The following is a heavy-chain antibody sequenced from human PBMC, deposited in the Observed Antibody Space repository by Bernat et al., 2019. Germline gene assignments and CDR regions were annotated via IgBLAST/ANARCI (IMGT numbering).Heavy chain of an antibody. CDR3: ASGVGLVLTGDAFDV. CDR1: GFMFRRYG. J-gene: IGHJ3*01. D-gene: IGHD1-26*01. V-gene: IGHV3-33*03. CDR2: IWYDGSNK. Sequence: QVHLVESGGGVVQPGMSLRLSCGASGFMFRRYGMHWVRQAPGKGLEWVAVIWYDGSNKYYADSVKGRFTVSRDNPQNMMFLPINSLRDEDTAVYFCASGVGLVLTGDAFDVWGQGTVVTVSS.